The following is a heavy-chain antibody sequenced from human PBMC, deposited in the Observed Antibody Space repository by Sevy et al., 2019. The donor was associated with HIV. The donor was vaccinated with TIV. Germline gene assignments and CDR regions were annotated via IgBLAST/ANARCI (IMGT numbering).Heavy chain of an antibody. CDR1: GFTFSSYS. Sequence: GGSLRLSCAASGFTFSSYSMHWVRQAPGKGLEWVAVIWNDRGNKHYADSVKGRFAISRDNSKNTLYLQMNSLRAEDTAVYYCASLPNNYYDSSGYSGDDAFDIWGQGTMVTVSS. CDR3: ASLPNNYYDSSGYSGDDAFDI. CDR2: IWNDRGNK. D-gene: IGHD3-22*01. V-gene: IGHV3-33*08. J-gene: IGHJ3*02.